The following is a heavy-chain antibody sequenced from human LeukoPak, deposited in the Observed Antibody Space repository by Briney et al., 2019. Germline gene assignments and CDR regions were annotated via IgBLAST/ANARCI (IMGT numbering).Heavy chain of an antibody. Sequence: ASVKVSCKASGYTFTSYGISWVRQAPGQGLEWMGWISAYNGNTNYAQKLQGRVTMTTDTSTSTAYMELRSLRSDDTAVYYCARLASHTLTVTTDFDYWGQGTLVTVSS. V-gene: IGHV1-18*01. CDR3: ARLASHTLTVTTDFDY. J-gene: IGHJ4*02. CDR2: ISAYNGNT. CDR1: GYTFTSYG. D-gene: IGHD4-11*01.